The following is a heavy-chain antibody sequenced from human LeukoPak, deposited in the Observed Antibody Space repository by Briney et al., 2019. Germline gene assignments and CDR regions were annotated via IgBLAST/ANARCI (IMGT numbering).Heavy chain of an antibody. CDR3: AKQLGYCSDGSCYFPY. Sequence: GGSLRLSCEASGFTFSSSAMSWVRQAPGKGLEWVSAISNNGGYTYYADSVQGRFTNSRDNSKSTLCLQMNSLRAEDTAVYYCAKQLGYCSDGSCYFPYWGQGTLVTVSS. CDR1: GFTFSSSA. J-gene: IGHJ4*02. D-gene: IGHD2-15*01. V-gene: IGHV3-23*01. CDR2: ISNNGGYT.